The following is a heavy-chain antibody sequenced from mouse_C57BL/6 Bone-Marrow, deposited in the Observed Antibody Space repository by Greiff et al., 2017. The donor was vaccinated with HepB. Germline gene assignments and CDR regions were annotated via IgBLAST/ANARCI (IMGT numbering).Heavy chain of an antibody. V-gene: IGHV10-1*01. CDR3: VRHGGGDDYDRFAY. Sequence: EVQRVESGGGLVQPKGSLKLSCAASGFSFNTYAMNWVRQAPGKGLEWVARIRSKSNNYATYYADSVKDRFTISRDDSESMLYLQMNNLKTEDTAMYYCVRHGGGDDYDRFAYWGQGTLVTVSA. CDR1: GFSFNTYA. J-gene: IGHJ3*01. CDR2: IRSKSNNYAT. D-gene: IGHD2-4*01.